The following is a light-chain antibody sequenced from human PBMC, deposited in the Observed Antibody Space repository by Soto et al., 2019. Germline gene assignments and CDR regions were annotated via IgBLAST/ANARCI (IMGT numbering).Light chain of an antibody. Sequence: IVMTHTPATLSVFPVERATISWRFSQSVSSSYLAWYQQKPGQAPRLLIYGASSRATGIPDRFSGSGSGTDFTPTISRLEPEDFAVYYCQQYCRSPQTFGQGTKVDNK. CDR3: QQYCRSPQT. V-gene: IGKV3-20*01. CDR2: GAS. CDR1: QSVSSSY. J-gene: IGKJ1*01.